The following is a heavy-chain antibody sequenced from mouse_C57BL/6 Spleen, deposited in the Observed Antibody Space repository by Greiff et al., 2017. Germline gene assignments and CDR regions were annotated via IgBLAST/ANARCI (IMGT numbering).Heavy chain of an antibody. CDR2: IYPGNSDT. CDR1: GYTFTSYW. D-gene: IGHD2-3*01. V-gene: IGHV1-5*01. CDR3: TRGDGYSRFAY. Sequence: VQLQQSGTVLARPGASVKMSCKTSGYTFTSYWMHWVKQRPGQGLEWIGAIYPGNSDTSYNQKFKGKAKLTAVTSASTAYMELSSLTNEDSAVYYCTRGDGYSRFAYWGQGTLVTVSA. J-gene: IGHJ3*01.